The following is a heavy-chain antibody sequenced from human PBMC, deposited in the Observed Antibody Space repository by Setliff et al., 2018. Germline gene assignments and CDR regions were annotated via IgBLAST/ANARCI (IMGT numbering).Heavy chain of an antibody. V-gene: IGHV4-59*01. Sequence: PSETLSLTCTVSGGSISSYYWSWIRQPPGKGLEWIGYIYYSGSTNYNPSLKSRVTISVDTSKNQFSLKLSSVTAADTAVYYCARDRPIAAAGTFIRYYYYYGIDVWGQGTTVTVSS. CDR3: ARDRPIAAAGTFIRYYYYYGIDV. J-gene: IGHJ6*02. D-gene: IGHD6-13*01. CDR1: GGSISSYY. CDR2: IYYSGST.